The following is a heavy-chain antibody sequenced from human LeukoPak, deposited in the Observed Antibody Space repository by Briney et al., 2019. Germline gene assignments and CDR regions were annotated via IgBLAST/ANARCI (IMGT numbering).Heavy chain of an antibody. CDR3: ATYNVDNYDTSDGMDV. Sequence: SLKVSCKASGGTFTSYAFSWVRRAPGQGLEWMGRIIPLIGVTDSAQKFRDRVTITADKSTSTAYMELSSLRSEDTAVYYCATYNVDNYDTSDGMDVWAKGPRSPSP. CDR1: GGTFTSYA. J-gene: IGHJ6*02. D-gene: IGHD3-22*01. V-gene: IGHV1-69*04. CDR2: IIPLIGVT.